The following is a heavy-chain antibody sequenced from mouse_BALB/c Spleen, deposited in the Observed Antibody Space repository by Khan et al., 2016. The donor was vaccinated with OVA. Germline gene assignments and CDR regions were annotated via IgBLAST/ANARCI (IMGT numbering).Heavy chain of an antibody. CDR3: ARDYYGSSYFDY. CDR1: GYSITSDYA. D-gene: IGHD1-1*01. Sequence: EVELVESGPGLVKPSQSLSLTCTVTGYSITSDYAWNWIRQFPGNKLEWMAYIHYSGSTSYNPSLKSRISITRDTSKNQFFLQLHSVTTEDTATCYCARDYYGSSYFDYWGQGTTLAVSS. J-gene: IGHJ2*01. CDR2: IHYSGST. V-gene: IGHV3-2*02.